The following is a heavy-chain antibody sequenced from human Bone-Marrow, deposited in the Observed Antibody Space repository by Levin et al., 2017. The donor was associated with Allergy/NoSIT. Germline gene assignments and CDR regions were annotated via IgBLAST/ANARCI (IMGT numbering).Heavy chain of an antibody. Sequence: SCAASGFTFRSYGMHWVRQAPGKGLEWVAVIWYDGSNKYYADSVKGRFTISRDNSKNTLYLQMNSLRAEDTAVYFCAREDTPLDAFDIWGQGTMVTVSS. D-gene: IGHD5-18*01. V-gene: IGHV3-33*01. CDR1: GFTFRSYG. J-gene: IGHJ3*02. CDR2: IWYDGSNK. CDR3: AREDTPLDAFDI.